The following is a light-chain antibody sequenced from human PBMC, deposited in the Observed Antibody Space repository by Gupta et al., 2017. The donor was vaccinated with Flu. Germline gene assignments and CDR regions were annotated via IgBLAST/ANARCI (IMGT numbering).Light chain of an antibody. CDR3: QQYCSSDGWT. CDR2: GAS. CDR1: QSVTRTF. Sequence: DIVLTQSPGTLSVSPGERATITCRASQSVTRTFLAWYQQKPGPAPSLLIFGASSPATGIPDRFSGSGSGTDFTLTINRLEPEDFAVYYCQQYCSSDGWTFGQGTKVEMK. J-gene: IGKJ1*01. V-gene: IGKV3-20*01.